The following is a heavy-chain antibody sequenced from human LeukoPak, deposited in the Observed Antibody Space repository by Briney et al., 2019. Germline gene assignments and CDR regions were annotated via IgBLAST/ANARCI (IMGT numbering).Heavy chain of an antibody. D-gene: IGHD3-10*01. J-gene: IGHJ4*02. CDR1: GYTFTSYA. Sequence: GASVKVSCKASGYTFTSYAMNWVRQAPGQGLEWMGWISAYNGNTNYAQKLQGRVTMTTDTSTSTAYMELRSLRSDDTAVYYCARVTAMVRGVIIPADYWGQGTLVTVSS. CDR2: ISAYNGNT. CDR3: ARVTAMVRGVIIPADY. V-gene: IGHV1-18*01.